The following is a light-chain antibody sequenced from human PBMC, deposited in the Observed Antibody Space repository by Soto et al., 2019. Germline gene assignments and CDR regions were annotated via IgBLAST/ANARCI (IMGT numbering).Light chain of an antibody. J-gene: IGKJ1*01. V-gene: IGKV1-8*01. Sequence: AIPITRAPSSFSVSKRHRVTITVRASQGISSYLAWYKQKPGKAPKLLIYAASTLQSGVPSRFSGSGSGTDFTLTISSLQPDDFATYYCKQYNTFSMFGQGTKVDI. CDR1: QGISSY. CDR3: KQYNTFSM. CDR2: AAS.